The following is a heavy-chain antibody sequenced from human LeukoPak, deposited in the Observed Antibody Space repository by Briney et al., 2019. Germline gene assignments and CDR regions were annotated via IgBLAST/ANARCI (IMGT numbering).Heavy chain of an antibody. Sequence: ASVKVSCKASGYTFTSYYMHWVRQAPGQGLEWMGIINPSGGSTSYTQKFQGRVTMTRDTSTSTVYMELSSPRSEDTAVYYCARSFAYGDFDYWGQGTLVTVSS. V-gene: IGHV1-46*01. CDR3: ARSFAYGDFDY. J-gene: IGHJ4*02. D-gene: IGHD4-17*01. CDR1: GYTFTSYY. CDR2: INPSGGST.